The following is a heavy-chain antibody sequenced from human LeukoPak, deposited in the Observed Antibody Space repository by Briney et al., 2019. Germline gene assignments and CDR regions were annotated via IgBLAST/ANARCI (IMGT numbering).Heavy chain of an antibody. CDR2: IYHSGST. CDR3: ARATLGGGYYGSGSYSPHFDY. D-gene: IGHD3-10*01. J-gene: IGHJ4*02. V-gene: IGHV4-38-2*02. CDR1: GYSICSGYY. Sequence: SETLSLTCTVSGYSICSGYYWGWIRQPPGKWLEWIGSIYHSGSTYYNPSLKSRVTISVDTSKNQFSLKLSSVTAADTAVYYCARATLGGGYYGSGSYSPHFDYWGQGTLVTVSS.